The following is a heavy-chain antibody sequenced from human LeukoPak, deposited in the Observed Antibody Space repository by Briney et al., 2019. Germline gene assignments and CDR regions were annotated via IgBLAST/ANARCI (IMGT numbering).Heavy chain of an antibody. J-gene: IGHJ4*02. V-gene: IGHV3-33*01. D-gene: IGHD3-10*01. CDR3: VRASGSFDY. CDR1: GFTFSDYA. CDR2: IWSDGSNK. Sequence: PGGSLGLSVEAPGFTFSDYAIHWVRQAPGKGLGWVAVIWSDGSNKYYADSVKGRFTISRDNSKKTLYLQMNSLRVEDTAVYYCVRASGSFDYWGQGTLVTVSS.